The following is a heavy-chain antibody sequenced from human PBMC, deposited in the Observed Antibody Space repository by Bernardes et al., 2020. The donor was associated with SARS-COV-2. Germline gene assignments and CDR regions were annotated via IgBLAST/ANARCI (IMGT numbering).Heavy chain of an antibody. CDR1: GFTFSNYA. D-gene: IGHD4-17*01. CDR3: ATARGDYAGYNWFDS. CDR2: IYGGAYNT. Sequence: GGSLRLSCAASGFTFSNYAMSWVRQAPGKGLEWVSAIYGGAYNTYYADSVKGRFTISRDNSKNTLYLQMNSLRAEDTALYYCATARGDYAGYNWFDSWGQGTLVTVSS. J-gene: IGHJ5*01. V-gene: IGHV3-23*01.